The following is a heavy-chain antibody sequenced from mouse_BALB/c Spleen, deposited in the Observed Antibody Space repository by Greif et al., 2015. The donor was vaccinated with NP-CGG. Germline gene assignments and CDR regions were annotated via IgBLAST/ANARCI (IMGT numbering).Heavy chain of an antibody. D-gene: IGHD1-1*01. CDR1: GYTFTSYW. J-gene: IGHJ2*01. CDR2: INPSTGYT. CDR3: ARDYYGSSYYFDY. Sequence: VMLVESGAELAKPGASVKMSCKASGYTFTSYWMHWVKQRPGQGLEWIGYINPSTGYTEYNQKFKDKATLTADKSSSTAYMQLSSLTSEDSAVYYCARDYYGSSYYFDYWGQGTTLTVSS. V-gene: IGHV1-7*01.